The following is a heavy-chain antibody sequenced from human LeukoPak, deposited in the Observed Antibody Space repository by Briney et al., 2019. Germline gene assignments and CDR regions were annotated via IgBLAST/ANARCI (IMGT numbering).Heavy chain of an antibody. D-gene: IGHD1-26*01. CDR3: ARQGSGSYYFDY. J-gene: IGHJ4*02. V-gene: IGHV5-10-1*01. CDR2: IDPSDSYT. Sequence: GESLKISCKGSGYSFTSYSISWVRQIPGKGLEWMGRIDPSDSYTNYSPSFQGHVTISADKSISTAYLQWSSLKASDTAMYYSARQGSGSYYFDYWGQGTLVTVCS. CDR1: GYSFTSYS.